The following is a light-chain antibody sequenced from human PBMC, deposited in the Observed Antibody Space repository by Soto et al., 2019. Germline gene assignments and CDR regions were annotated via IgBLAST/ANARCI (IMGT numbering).Light chain of an antibody. Sequence: QSALTQPASVSESPGQSITISCTGTSSDVGGYNYVSWYQQHPGKAPKLMIYDVSNRPSGVSNRFSGSKSGNTASLTISGLQAEDEADYYCSSYTSSSTSYVFGTGTNLTVL. V-gene: IGLV2-14*01. CDR1: SSDVGGYNY. CDR3: SSYTSSSTSYV. CDR2: DVS. J-gene: IGLJ1*01.